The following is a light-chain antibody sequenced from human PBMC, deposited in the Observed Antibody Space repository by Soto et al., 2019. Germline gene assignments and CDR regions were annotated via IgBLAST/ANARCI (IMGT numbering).Light chain of an antibody. CDR1: SNDVGAYNY. Sequence: QSALTQPRSVSGSPGQSVIISCTGTSNDVGAYNYVSWYQQHPGKAPRLVIYDVSKRPSGVPARFSGSKSGNTASLTISGLQADDEAEYYCAAWDDSLSGWVFGGGTKLTVL. V-gene: IGLV2-11*01. CDR3: AAWDDSLSGWV. J-gene: IGLJ3*02. CDR2: DVS.